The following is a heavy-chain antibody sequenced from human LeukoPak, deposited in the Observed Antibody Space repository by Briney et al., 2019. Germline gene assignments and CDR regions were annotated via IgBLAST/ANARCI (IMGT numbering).Heavy chain of an antibody. V-gene: IGHV3-48*04. CDR2: ISDSSSTI. CDR3: VRELPGGY. CDR1: GLRFSTSH. J-gene: IGHJ4*02. Sequence: GGSLRLSCAASGLRFSTSHMNWVRQAPGKGLEWISFISDSSSTIHYADSVKGRFTISRDNAKSSLYLQMNSLRAEDTATYYCVRELPGGYWGQGTLVTVSS.